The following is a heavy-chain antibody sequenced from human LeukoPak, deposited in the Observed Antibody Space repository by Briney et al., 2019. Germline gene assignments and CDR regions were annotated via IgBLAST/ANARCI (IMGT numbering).Heavy chain of an antibody. CDR3: ARGGASSEWFDP. J-gene: IGHJ5*02. Sequence: SETLSLTCTVPGDSISAYYWSWIRQPPGKGLEWIAFIHSSGTTNYNPSLKSRVSISLDTPNNHFSLKVNSVTAADTAVYYCARGGASSEWFDPWGQGTLVTVSS. D-gene: IGHD6-25*01. V-gene: IGHV4-59*01. CDR1: GDSISAYY. CDR2: IHSSGTT.